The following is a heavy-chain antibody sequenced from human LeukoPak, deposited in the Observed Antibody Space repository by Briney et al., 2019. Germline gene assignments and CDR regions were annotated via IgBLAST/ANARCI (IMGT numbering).Heavy chain of an antibody. D-gene: IGHD1-14*01. CDR2: IIPIFGTA. CDR3: ARATVDYFDY. J-gene: IGHJ4*02. Sequence: ASVKVSCKDSGGTFSSYAISWVRQAPGQGLEWMGRIIPIFGTANYAQKFQGRVTITTDESTSTAYMELSSLRSEDTAVYYCARATVDYFDYWGQGTLVTVSS. CDR1: GGTFSSYA. V-gene: IGHV1-69*05.